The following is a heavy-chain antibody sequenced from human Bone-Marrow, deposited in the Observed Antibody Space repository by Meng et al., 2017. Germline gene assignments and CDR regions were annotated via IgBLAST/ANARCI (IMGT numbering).Heavy chain of an antibody. V-gene: IGHV3-7*01. CDR3: AGFWSGYYTTKP. D-gene: IGHD3-3*01. CDR2: IKEDGSEE. CDR1: GFTFSSFW. Sequence: GGSLRLSCAASGFTFSSFWMSWVRQAPGKGLEWVANIKEDGSEEYYVDSVKGRFTISRDNAKNSLYLQMNSLRAEDTAVYYCAGFWSGYYTTKPWGQGTLVTVSS. J-gene: IGHJ5*02.